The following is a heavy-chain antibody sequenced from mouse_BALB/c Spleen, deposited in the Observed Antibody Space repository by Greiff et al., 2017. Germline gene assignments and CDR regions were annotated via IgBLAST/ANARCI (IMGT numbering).Heavy chain of an antibody. CDR3: ARDKLVFDY. V-gene: IGHV1-7*01. D-gene: IGHD4-1*01. CDR1: GYTFTSYW. Sequence: QVQLKESGAELAKPGASVKMSCKASGYTFTSYWMHWVKQRPGQGLEWIGYINPSTGYTEYNQKFKDKATLTADKSSSTAYMQLSSLTSEDSAVYYCARDKLVFDYWGQGTTLTVSS. CDR2: INPSTGYT. J-gene: IGHJ2*01.